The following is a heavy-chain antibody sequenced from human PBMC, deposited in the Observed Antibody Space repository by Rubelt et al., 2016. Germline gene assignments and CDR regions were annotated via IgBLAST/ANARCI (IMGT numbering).Heavy chain of an antibody. V-gene: IGHV4-34*01. CDR1: GGSFSGYY. CDR2: INHSGST. CDR3: ARRRIQLWLHWFDP. J-gene: IGHJ5*02. D-gene: IGHD5-18*01. Sequence: QVQLQQWGAGLLKPSETLSLTCAVYGGSFSGYYWSWIRQPPGKGLEWIGEINHSGSTNYNPSLKSRVTIAVDTSKNQFSLKLSSVTAADTAVYYCARRRIQLWLHWFDPWGQGTLVTVSS.